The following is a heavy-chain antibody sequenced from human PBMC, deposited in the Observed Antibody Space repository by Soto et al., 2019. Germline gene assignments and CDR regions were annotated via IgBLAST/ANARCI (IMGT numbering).Heavy chain of an antibody. V-gene: IGHV3-30*18. D-gene: IGHD2-15*01. J-gene: IGHJ4*02. CDR1: GFTFSSYG. CDR2: ISYDGSNK. CDR3: AKDHSGGGSYMYY. Sequence: QVQLVESGGGVVQPGRSLRLSCAASGFTFSSYGMHWVRQAPGKGLEWVAVISYDGSNKYYADSVKGRFTISRDNSKNTLYLQMNSLRAEDTAVYYCAKDHSGGGSYMYYWGQGTLVTVSS.